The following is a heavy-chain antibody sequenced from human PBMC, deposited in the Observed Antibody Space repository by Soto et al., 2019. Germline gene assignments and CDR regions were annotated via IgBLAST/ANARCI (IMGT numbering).Heavy chain of an antibody. J-gene: IGHJ4*02. CDR2: FDPEDGET. D-gene: IGHD6-19*01. CDR1: GYTLTELS. V-gene: IGHV1-24*01. Sequence: GASVKVSCKVSGYTLTELSMHWVRQAPGKGLEWMGGFDPEDGETIYAQKFQGRVTMTEDTSTDTAYMELSSLRSEDTAVYYCAAGGRYSSEYYFDYWGQGTLVTVSS. CDR3: AAGGRYSSEYYFDY.